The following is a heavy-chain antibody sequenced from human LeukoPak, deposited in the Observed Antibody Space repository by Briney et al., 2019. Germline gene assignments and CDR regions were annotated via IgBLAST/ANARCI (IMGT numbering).Heavy chain of an antibody. CDR3: ARDESLDY. Sequence: GRSLRLSCAASGFSFKRYAMHWVRQAPGKGLEWVAVISYHGNQKYYADSVKGRFTISRDSSQSTLYLHMNSLRPEDTAVYFCARDESLDYWGQGTLVTASS. V-gene: IGHV3-30*01. J-gene: IGHJ4*02. CDR2: ISYHGNQK. CDR1: GFSFKRYA.